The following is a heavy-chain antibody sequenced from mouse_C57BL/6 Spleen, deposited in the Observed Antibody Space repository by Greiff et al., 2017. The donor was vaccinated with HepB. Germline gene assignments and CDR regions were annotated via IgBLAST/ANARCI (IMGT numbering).Heavy chain of an antibody. D-gene: IGHD2-12*01. V-gene: IGHV5-16*01. CDR1: GFTFSDYY. J-gene: IGHJ3*01. CDR2: INYDGSST. Sequence: EVKLVESEGGLVQPGSSMKLSCTASGFTFSDYYMAWVRQVPEKGLEWVANINYDGSSTYYLDSLKSRFIISRDNAKNILYLQMSSLKSEDTATYYCARVDDAWFAYWGQGTLVTVSA. CDR3: ARVDDAWFAY.